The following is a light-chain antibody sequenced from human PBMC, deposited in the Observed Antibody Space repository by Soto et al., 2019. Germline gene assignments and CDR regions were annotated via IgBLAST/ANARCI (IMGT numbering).Light chain of an antibody. CDR3: QQCGSSPSRT. CDR1: QSVSSSY. J-gene: IGKJ1*01. CDR2: GAS. Sequence: EIVLTQSPGTLSLSPGESATLSCRASQSVSSSYLAWYQQKPGQAPRLLIYGASSRATGIPDRFSGSGTGTDFTLTISRQEPEDCAVYYCQQCGSSPSRTFDQGTKVEIK. V-gene: IGKV3-20*01.